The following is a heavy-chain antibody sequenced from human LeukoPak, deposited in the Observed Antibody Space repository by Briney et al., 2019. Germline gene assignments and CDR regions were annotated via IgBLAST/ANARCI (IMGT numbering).Heavy chain of an antibody. Sequence: PGGSLRLSCAASGFTFSTNAMSWVRQAPGKGLEWVSAINGRTGSTYYADSVKGRFTISRDNSKNTLYLQMNSLRAEDTAVYYCAKAAPNFDYWGQGTMVTVSS. CDR2: INGRTGST. CDR3: AKAAPNFDY. V-gene: IGHV3-23*01. CDR1: GFTFSTNA. J-gene: IGHJ4*02.